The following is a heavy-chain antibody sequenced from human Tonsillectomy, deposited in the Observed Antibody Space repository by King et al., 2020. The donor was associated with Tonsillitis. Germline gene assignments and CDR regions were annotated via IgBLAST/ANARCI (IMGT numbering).Heavy chain of an antibody. CDR1: GGSISSYY. CDR3: ARGRWFEDKVYPYDY. CDR2: IYYSGNT. J-gene: IGHJ4*02. V-gene: IGHV4-59*01. Sequence: QLQESGPGLVIPSETLSLTCTVSGGSISSYYWSWFRQPPGEGLEWIVYIYYSGNTNYNPSLKSRVTIPVDTSKNQFSLKLTSVTAADTAVYYCARGRWFEDKVYPYDYWGQGTLVTVSS. D-gene: IGHD3-10*01.